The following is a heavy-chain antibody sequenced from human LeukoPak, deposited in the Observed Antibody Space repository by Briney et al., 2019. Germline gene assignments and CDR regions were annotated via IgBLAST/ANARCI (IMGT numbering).Heavy chain of an antibody. Sequence: GESLKISCKGSGYSFTNYWIGWVRQMPGKGLEWMGIIYPGDSDTRYSPSFEGQVTISVNKSISTAYLQWRSLNASDTAMYYCVRAGTYYYYFDCWGQGTLVTVPS. J-gene: IGHJ4*02. CDR3: VRAGTYYYYFDC. CDR1: GYSFTNYW. CDR2: IYPGDSDT. V-gene: IGHV5-51*01. D-gene: IGHD3-10*01.